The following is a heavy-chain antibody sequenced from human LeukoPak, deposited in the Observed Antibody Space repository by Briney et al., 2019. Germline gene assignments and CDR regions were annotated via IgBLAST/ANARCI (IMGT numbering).Heavy chain of an antibody. CDR1: GFTFSSYG. CDR3: AKALSSWYADAFDI. CDR2: ISGSGGST. Sequence: GGSLRLSCADSGFTFSSYGMSWVRQAPGKGLEWVSAISGSGGSTYYADSVKGRFIISRDNSKNTLYVQMNSLRAEDTAVYYCAKALSSWYADAFDIWGQGTMVTVSS. J-gene: IGHJ3*02. V-gene: IGHV3-23*01. D-gene: IGHD6-13*01.